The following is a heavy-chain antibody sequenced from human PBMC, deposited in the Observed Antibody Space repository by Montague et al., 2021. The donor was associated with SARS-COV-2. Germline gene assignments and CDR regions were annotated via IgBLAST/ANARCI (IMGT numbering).Heavy chain of an antibody. V-gene: IGHV4-34*01. D-gene: IGHD1-26*01. CDR2: INHSGTT. J-gene: IGHJ6*01. CDR3: ARWDPQTCLHQRPIGLPPGTLLQEHL. CDR1: GGSFSGYY. Sequence: SETLSLTCAVYGGSFSGYYWTWIRQSPGKGLEWIAEINHSGTTNYNFNPSLRSRVTISVDTSKSQFSLKLSSVTAADTGVYYCARWDPQTCLHQRPIGLPPGTLLQEHLWG.